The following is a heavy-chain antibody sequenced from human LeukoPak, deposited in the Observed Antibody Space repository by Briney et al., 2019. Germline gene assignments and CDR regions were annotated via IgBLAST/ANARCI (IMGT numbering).Heavy chain of an antibody. V-gene: IGHV3-21*01. D-gene: IGHD2-8*01. CDR2: IRSSSSYI. Sequence: GGSLRLSCAASGFTFSTYSMNWVRQAPGKGLEWVSYIRSSSSYIYYADSLKGRFTISRDNAKSSLYLQMNSLRAEDTAVYYCVRALMGDDDHWGQGTLVIVSS. CDR3: VRALMGDDDH. J-gene: IGHJ4*02. CDR1: GFTFSTYS.